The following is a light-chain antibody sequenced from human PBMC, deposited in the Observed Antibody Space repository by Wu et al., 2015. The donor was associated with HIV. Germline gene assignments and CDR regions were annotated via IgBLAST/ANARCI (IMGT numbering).Light chain of an antibody. V-gene: IGKV3-15*01. J-gene: IGKJ1*01. CDR3: QQYSDWPRT. Sequence: EIVMTQSPATLSVSPGGRVTLSCRASQIIATNLAWYQQKPGQPPRLLIYDASTRATGFPARFSGGGSGTEFTLTISTLQSGDVAVYYCQQYSDWPRTFGQGTKVEI. CDR1: QIIATN. CDR2: DAS.